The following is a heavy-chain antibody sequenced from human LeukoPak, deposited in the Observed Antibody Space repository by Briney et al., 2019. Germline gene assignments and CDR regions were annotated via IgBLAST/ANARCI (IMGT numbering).Heavy chain of an antibody. V-gene: IGHV3-7*03. CDR2: INHNGNVN. CDR3: ARDSGDSYFDY. D-gene: IGHD2-21*02. CDR1: GFTFSSYW. Sequence: GGSLRLSCAASGFTFSSYWMNWARQAPGKGLEWVASINHNGNVNYCVDSVKGRFTISRDNAKNSLYLQMSNLRAEDTAVYYCARDSGDSYFDYWGQGTLVTVSS. J-gene: IGHJ4*02.